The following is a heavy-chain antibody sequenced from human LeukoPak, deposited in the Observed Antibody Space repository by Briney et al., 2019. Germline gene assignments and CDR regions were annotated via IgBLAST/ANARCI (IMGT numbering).Heavy chain of an antibody. D-gene: IGHD2-15*01. CDR3: ARDGIDCSGGSCYSLRYYYYYMDV. CDR1: GGTFSSYA. J-gene: IGHJ6*03. V-gene: IGHV1-69*05. Sequence: GASVKVSCKASGGTFSSYAISWVRQAPGQGLEWMGRIIPIFGTANYAQKFQGRVTITTDESTSTAYMELSSLRSEDTAVYYCARDGIDCSGGSCYSLRYYYYYMDVWGKGTTVTVS. CDR2: IIPIFGTA.